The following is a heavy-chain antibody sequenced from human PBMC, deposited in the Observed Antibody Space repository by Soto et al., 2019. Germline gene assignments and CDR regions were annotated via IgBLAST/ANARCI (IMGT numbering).Heavy chain of an antibody. D-gene: IGHD6-6*01. CDR3: ARLDYSSSSEYYFDY. CDR2: IYYSGST. V-gene: IGHV4-39*01. CDR1: GGSISSSRYY. J-gene: IGHJ4*02. Sequence: SETLSLTCTVSGGSISSSRYYWGWIRQPPGKGLEWIGNIYYSGSTYYNPSLKSRVTISVDTSKNQFSLKLSSVTAADTAVYYCARLDYSSSSEYYFDYWGQGTLVTVSS.